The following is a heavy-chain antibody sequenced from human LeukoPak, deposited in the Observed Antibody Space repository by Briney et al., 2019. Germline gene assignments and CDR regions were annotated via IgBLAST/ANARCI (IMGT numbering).Heavy chain of an antibody. CDR1: GGSISIYY. CDR2: VYNSGST. J-gene: IGHJ4*02. D-gene: IGHD3-10*01. Sequence: SETLSLTCAVSGGSISIYYWSWIRQPPGKGLEWIGYVYNSGSTDYNPSLKSRVTISADTSKNQFSLRLSSVTAADTAVYYCVRDRELNYWGQGTLVTVSS. CDR3: VRDRELNY. V-gene: IGHV4-59*01.